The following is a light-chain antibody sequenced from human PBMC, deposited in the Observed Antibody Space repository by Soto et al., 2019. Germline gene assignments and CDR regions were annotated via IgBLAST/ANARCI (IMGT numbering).Light chain of an antibody. J-gene: IGLJ2*01. V-gene: IGLV1-47*01. CDR3: AAWDDSLSVVV. CDR1: SSNIGRNH. Sequence: QSVLTQAPSASGTPGQRVTIFCSGSSSNIGRNHVYWYQQLPGTAPKLLMFRNNQRPSGVPDRFSGSKSGTSGSLAISGLRSEDEADYYCAAWDDSLSVVVFGGGTKLTVL. CDR2: RNN.